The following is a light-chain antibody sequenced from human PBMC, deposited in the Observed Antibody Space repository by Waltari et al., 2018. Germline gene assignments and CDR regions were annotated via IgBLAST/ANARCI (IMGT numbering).Light chain of an antibody. CDR3: SSYTTSTAPGV. CDR1: SSDVGAYNF. J-gene: IGLJ1*01. V-gene: IGLV2-14*01. CDR2: EFS. Sequence: QSALTQPASVSGSPGQSITISCTGTSSDVGAYNFVSWYQQHPGKAPHLIIYEFSERPPGVSNRFAGSKSDNTASLTISGLQAEDEADYYCSSYTTSTAPGVFGAGTKVTVL.